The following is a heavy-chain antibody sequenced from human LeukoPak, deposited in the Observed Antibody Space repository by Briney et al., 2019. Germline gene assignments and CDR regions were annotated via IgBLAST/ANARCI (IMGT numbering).Heavy chain of an antibody. CDR3: ARAKRITIFGVVMGAWLDY. D-gene: IGHD3-3*01. J-gene: IGHJ4*02. CDR2: IKQDGSEK. CDR1: GFTFSSHW. Sequence: GGALPLSCAASGFTFSSHWLSLVRQDPGKGLEWAANIKQDGSEKYYVDSVKGRFTISRDNAKDSLYLQMNSLRAEDTAVYYCARAKRITIFGVVMGAWLDYWGQGTLVTVSS. V-gene: IGHV3-7*01.